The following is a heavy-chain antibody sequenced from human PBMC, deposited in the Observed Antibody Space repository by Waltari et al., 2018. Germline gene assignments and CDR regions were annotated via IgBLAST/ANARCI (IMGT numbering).Heavy chain of an antibody. CDR3: ATSGWYCFDY. Sequence: EVQLVESGGGLVQPGGSLRLSCAASGFTLSSFWRHWVRQTPGKGLEWVAGIKQDGSEKYYADSVKGRFTISRDNAKNSLYLQMNSLRAEDTAVYYCATSGWYCFDYWGQGTLVTVSS. CDR1: GFTLSSFW. CDR2: IKQDGSEK. D-gene: IGHD6-19*01. V-gene: IGHV3-7*01. J-gene: IGHJ4*02.